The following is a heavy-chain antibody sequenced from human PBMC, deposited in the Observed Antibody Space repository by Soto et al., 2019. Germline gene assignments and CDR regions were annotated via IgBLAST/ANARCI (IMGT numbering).Heavy chain of an antibody. Sequence: LRLSCAASGFTFSSYWMSWVRQAPGKGLEWVAHIKQDGSEKYYVDSVKGRFTISRDNAKNSLYLQMNSLRAEDTAVYYCARDRTVKYYYYGMDVWGQGTTVTVSS. V-gene: IGHV3-7*03. CDR2: IKQDGSEK. CDR1: GFTFSSYW. J-gene: IGHJ6*02. D-gene: IGHD4-4*01. CDR3: ARDRTVKYYYYGMDV.